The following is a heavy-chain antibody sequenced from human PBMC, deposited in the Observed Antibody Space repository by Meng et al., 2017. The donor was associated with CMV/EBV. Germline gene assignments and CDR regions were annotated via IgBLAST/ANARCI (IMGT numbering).Heavy chain of an antibody. V-gene: IGHV4-39*07. D-gene: IGHD6-19*01. CDR3: ARDSAVAGVVDY. CDR2: IYYSGST. J-gene: IGHJ4*02. Sequence: QLQLQESGPGLVKPSETLPLTCTVSGGSISSSSYYWGWIRQPPGKGLEWIGSIYYSGSTYYNPSLKSRVTISVDTSKNQFSLKLSSVTAADTAVYYCARDSAVAGVVDYWGQGTLVTVSS. CDR1: GGSISSSSYY.